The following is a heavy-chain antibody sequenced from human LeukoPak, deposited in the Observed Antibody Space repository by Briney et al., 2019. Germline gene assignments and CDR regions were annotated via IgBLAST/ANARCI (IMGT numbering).Heavy chain of an antibody. CDR1: GFTFSSYW. CDR3: ARLNYDFWSGVWEGYYMDV. D-gene: IGHD3-3*01. J-gene: IGHJ6*03. V-gene: IGHV3-7*01. Sequence: GGSLRLSCAASGFTFSSYWMTWVRQAPGKGLEWVANIREDGSEKYYVDSVKGRFTISRDNAKNSLYLQVYSLRAEDTAVYYCARLNYDFWSGVWEGYYMDVWGKGTTVTVSS. CDR2: IREDGSEK.